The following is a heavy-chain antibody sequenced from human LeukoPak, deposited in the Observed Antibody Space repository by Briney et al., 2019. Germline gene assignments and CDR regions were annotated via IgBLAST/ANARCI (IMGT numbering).Heavy chain of an antibody. Sequence: SETLSLTCAVYGGSFSGYYWSWIRQPPGRGLEWIGEINHSGSTNYNPSLKSRVTISVDTPKNQFSLKLSSVTAADTAVYYCARRDYGDHPLAFDIWGQGTMVTVSS. CDR3: ARRDYGDHPLAFDI. J-gene: IGHJ3*02. CDR2: INHSGST. CDR1: GGSFSGYY. V-gene: IGHV4-34*01. D-gene: IGHD4-17*01.